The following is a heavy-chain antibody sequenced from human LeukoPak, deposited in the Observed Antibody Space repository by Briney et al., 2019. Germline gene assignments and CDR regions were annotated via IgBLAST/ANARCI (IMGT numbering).Heavy chain of an antibody. J-gene: IGHJ4*02. CDR2: ISSSSSYI. V-gene: IGHV3-21*04. CDR1: GFTFNSYT. Sequence: GGSLRLSCAASGFTFNSYTMNWVRQAPGKGLEWVSSISSSSSYIYYADSVKGRFTISRDSSKNTLYLQMNSLRAEDTAVYYCAKAYNSGMYEDDYDYWGQGTLVTVSS. CDR3: AKAYNSGMYEDDYDY. D-gene: IGHD6-19*01.